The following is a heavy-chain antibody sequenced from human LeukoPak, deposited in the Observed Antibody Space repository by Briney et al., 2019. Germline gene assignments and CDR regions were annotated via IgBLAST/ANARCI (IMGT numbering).Heavy chain of an antibody. CDR1: GFTFSSYS. CDR2: ISSSSSYI. J-gene: IGHJ4*02. Sequence: GGSLRLSCAASGFTFSSYSMNWVRQAPGKGLEWVSSISSSSSYIYYADSVKGRFTISRDNAKNSLYLQMNSLGAEDTAVYYCARVRDSSTSCSDYWGQGTLVTVSS. CDR3: ARVRDSSTSCSDY. V-gene: IGHV3-21*01. D-gene: IGHD2-2*01.